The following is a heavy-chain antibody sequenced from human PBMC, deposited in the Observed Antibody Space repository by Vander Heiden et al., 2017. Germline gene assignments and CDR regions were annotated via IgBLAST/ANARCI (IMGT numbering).Heavy chain of an antibody. CDR3: AKDAFGQPKYYFDY. J-gene: IGHJ4*01. Sequence: EVQVLESGGGLVQSWGSLRLSCVASGFTFSDFAMGWVRQAPGKGLEWVSGLSASGESIYYADSVRGRFTISRDNSKNTISLQMNSLRSEDTAVYYCAKDAFGQPKYYFDYWGLGTLVTVSS. D-gene: IGHD3-16*01. CDR2: LSASGESI. CDR1: GFTFSDFA. V-gene: IGHV3-23*01.